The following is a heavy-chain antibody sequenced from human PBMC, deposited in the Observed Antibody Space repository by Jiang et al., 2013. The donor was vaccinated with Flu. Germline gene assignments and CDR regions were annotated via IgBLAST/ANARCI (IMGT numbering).Heavy chain of an antibody. D-gene: IGHD1-26*01. Sequence: SGSGLVKPSETLSLTCTVSGGSISSYYWSWIRQPPGKGLEWIGYIYYSGSTNYNPSLKSRVTISVDTSKNQFSLKLSSVTAADTAVYYCARDGIVGDADAFDIWGQGTMVTV. V-gene: IGHV4-59*01. CDR3: ARDGIVGDADAFDI. CDR2: IYYSGST. CDR1: GGSISSYY. J-gene: IGHJ3*02.